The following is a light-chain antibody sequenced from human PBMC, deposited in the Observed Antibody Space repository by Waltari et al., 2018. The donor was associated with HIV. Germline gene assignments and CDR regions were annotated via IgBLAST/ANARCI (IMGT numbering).Light chain of an antibody. CDR2: WAS. CDR3: QQYYTTPHT. CDR1: QNILYSSNNKNY. J-gene: IGKJ2*01. Sequence: DIVMTQSPDSLAVSLGERATIHCKSSQNILYSSNNKNYLAWYQQKPGQPPKLRIYWASTREFGVPDRFSGSGSGTDFTLTVSSLQAEDVAVYYCQQYYTTPHTFGQGTNLEIK. V-gene: IGKV4-1*01.